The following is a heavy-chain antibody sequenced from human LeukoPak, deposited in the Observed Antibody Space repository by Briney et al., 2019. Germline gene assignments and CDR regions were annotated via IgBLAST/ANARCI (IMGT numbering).Heavy chain of an antibody. CDR1: GGSISSYY. J-gene: IGHJ4*02. CDR3: ARRIAVAGHFDY. Sequence: PSETLSLTCTVSGGSISSYYWSWIRQPPRKGLEWIGYIYYSGSTNYNPSLKSRVTISVDTSKNQFSLKLSSVTAADTAVYYCARRIAVAGHFDYWGQGTLVTVSS. CDR2: IYYSGST. D-gene: IGHD6-19*01. V-gene: IGHV4-59*08.